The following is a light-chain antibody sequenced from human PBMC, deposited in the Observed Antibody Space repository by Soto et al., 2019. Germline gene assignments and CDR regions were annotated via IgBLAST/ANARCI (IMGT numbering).Light chain of an antibody. CDR3: QQYGRSPWT. CDR2: DAS. CDR1: QTISTY. Sequence: DIQMTQSPSSLSASVGDRVTITCRASQTISTYLNWYQQKPGKAPRLLIYDASSLLSGVPSRFSGSGSETDFTLTIASLQPEDFAVYYCQQYGRSPWTFGQGTKVEIK. J-gene: IGKJ1*01. V-gene: IGKV1-39*01.